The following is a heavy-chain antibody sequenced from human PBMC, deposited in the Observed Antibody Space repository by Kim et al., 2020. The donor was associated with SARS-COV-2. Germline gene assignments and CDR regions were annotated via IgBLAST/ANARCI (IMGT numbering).Heavy chain of an antibody. CDR1: GFTFSSYA. V-gene: IGHV3-23*01. CDR3: AKYPNLVVTAILWDY. CDR2: ISGSGGST. Sequence: GGSLRLSCAASGFTFSSYAMSWVRQAPGKGLEWVSAISGSGGSTYYADSVKGRFTISRDNSKNTLYLQMNSLRAEDTAVYYCAKYPNLVVTAILWDYWGQGTLVTVSS. D-gene: IGHD2-21*02. J-gene: IGHJ4*02.